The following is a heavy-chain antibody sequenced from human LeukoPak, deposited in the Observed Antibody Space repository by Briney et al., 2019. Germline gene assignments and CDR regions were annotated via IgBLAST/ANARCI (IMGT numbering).Heavy chain of an antibody. CDR1: GGSLSGYY. Sequence: SETLSLTCVVYGGSLSGYYWSWVRQPPGKGLEWIGEINHSGSTNYNPSLESRLTISVETSKNQFSLKLSSVTAADTAVYYCAKVDPGNWFDPWGQGILVTVSS. CDR2: INHSGST. J-gene: IGHJ5*02. CDR3: AKVDPGNWFDP. V-gene: IGHV4-34*01.